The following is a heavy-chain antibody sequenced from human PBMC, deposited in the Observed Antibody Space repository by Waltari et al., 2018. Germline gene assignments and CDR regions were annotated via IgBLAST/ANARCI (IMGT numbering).Heavy chain of an antibody. Sequence: QVQVVESGGGAVQPGQSLRLSCVTSGFQFRRYGMHWVRQAPGKGLEWVAVIWYDGSNTDYRESVKGRFTISRDNVKNTVDLQMNNLRVEDTAVYYCARPAWNDPPYYYGMDVWGPGTTVSVSS. CDR3: ARPAWNDPPYYYGMDV. CDR2: IWYDGSNT. CDR1: GFQFRRYG. V-gene: IGHV3-33*01. D-gene: IGHD1-1*01. J-gene: IGHJ6*02.